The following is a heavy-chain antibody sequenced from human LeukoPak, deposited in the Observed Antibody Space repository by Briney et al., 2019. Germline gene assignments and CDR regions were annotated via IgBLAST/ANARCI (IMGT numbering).Heavy chain of an antibody. Sequence: SVKVSCKASGGTFSSYAISWVRQAPGQGLEWMGRIIPILGIANYAQKFQGRVTITADKSTSTAYMELSSLRSEDTAAYYCARGNGDNSGAYAFDIWGRGTMVTVSS. V-gene: IGHV1-69*04. CDR2: IIPILGIA. J-gene: IGHJ3*02. CDR3: ARGNGDNSGAYAFDI. CDR1: GGTFSSYA. D-gene: IGHD4-17*01.